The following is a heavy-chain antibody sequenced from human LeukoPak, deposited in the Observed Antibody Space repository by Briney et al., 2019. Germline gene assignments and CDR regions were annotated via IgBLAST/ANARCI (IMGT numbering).Heavy chain of an antibody. D-gene: IGHD4-17*01. CDR1: GGTFSSYA. CDR3: ARDLYGDYGLYFDY. Sequence: GASVKVSCKASGGTFSSYAISWVRQAPGQGLEWMGWINTNTGNPTYAQGFTGRFVFSLDTSVSTAYLQISSLKAEDTAVYYCARDLYGDYGLYFDYWGQGTLVTVSS. CDR2: INTNTGNP. J-gene: IGHJ4*02. V-gene: IGHV7-4-1*02.